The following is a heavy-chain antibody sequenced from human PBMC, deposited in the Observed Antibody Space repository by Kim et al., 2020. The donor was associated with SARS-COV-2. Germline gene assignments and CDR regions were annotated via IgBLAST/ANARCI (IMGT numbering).Heavy chain of an antibody. CDR1: GYTFTSYY. D-gene: IGHD3-10*01. CDR3: ARDVPNYYGSGSYYKYYYYGMDV. Sequence: ASVKVSCKASGYTFTSYYMHWVRQAPGQGLEWMGIINPSGGSTSYAQKFQGRVTMTRDTSTSTVYMELSSLRSEDTAVYYCARDVPNYYGSGSYYKYYYYGMDVWGQGTTVTVSS. CDR2: INPSGGST. V-gene: IGHV1-46*01. J-gene: IGHJ6*02.